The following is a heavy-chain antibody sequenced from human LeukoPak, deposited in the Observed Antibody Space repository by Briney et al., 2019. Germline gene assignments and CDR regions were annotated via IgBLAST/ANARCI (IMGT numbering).Heavy chain of an antibody. CDR1: GCTISTNC. J-gene: IGHJ4*02. CDR3: ARDVTPATL. V-gene: IGHV4-59*01. Sequence: PSGTLSLTCTVSGCTISTNCWSWIRQAPGKGLEWIGYIRNSGNTNYNPSLKSRVTISVDTSKNQFSLNLSSVTAADTAVYYCARDVTPATLWGQGTLVTVSS. CDR2: IRNSGNT. D-gene: IGHD3-16*01.